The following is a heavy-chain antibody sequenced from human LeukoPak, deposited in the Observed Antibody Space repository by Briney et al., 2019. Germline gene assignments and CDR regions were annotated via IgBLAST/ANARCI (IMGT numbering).Heavy chain of an antibody. J-gene: IGHJ5*02. Sequence: GGSLRLSCAASGFTFSSYWMHWVRQAPGKGLVWVSRINTDGSSTSYADSVKGRFTISRDNSKNTLYLQMNSLRADDTAVYYCARDSEGDGYNFDTWGRGTLVTVSS. D-gene: IGHD5-24*01. CDR1: GFTFSSYW. CDR3: ARDSEGDGYNFDT. V-gene: IGHV3-74*01. CDR2: INTDGSST.